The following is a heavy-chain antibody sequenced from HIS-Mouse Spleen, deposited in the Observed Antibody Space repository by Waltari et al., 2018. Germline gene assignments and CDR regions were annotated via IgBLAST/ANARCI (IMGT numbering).Heavy chain of an antibody. J-gene: IGHJ4*02. CDR1: GYTFTGYY. CDR2: INPNSGGT. Sequence: QVQLVQSGAEVKKPGASVKVSCKASGYTFTGYYMHWVRQAPGQGLEWMGWINPNSGGTSYAQKFQGRVTMTRDTSISTAYMELSRLRSDDTAVYYCARDGYNYYFDYWGQGTLVTVSS. CDR3: ARDGYNYYFDY. V-gene: IGHV1-2*02. D-gene: IGHD5-12*01.